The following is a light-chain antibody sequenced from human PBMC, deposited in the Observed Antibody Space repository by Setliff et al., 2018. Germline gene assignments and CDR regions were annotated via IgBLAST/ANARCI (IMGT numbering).Light chain of an antibody. V-gene: IGLV2-11*01. J-gene: IGLJ1*01. CDR3: CSYTGFSYV. CDR2: DVR. Sequence: QSVLTQPRSVSGSPGRSVTISCTGTSSDVGAHNYVSWYQQHPGKVPKLMIYDVRKRPSGVPDRFSGSKSGNTASLTISGLQAEDEADYYCCSYTGFSYVFGSGTK. CDR1: SSDVGAHNY.